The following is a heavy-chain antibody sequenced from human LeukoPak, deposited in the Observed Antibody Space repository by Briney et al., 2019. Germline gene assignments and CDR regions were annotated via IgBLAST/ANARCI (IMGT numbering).Heavy chain of an antibody. V-gene: IGHV3-23*01. CDR3: AKEVSGSGSYYGGNDY. Sequence: PGGSLRLSCAASGFTFSSHAMGWVRQAPGKGLEWLSAITGTGGVTYYADSVKGRFTISRGSSKTTLYLQMNSLRAEDTAVYYCAKEVSGSGSYYGGNDYWGQGTLVIVSS. D-gene: IGHD3-10*01. J-gene: IGHJ4*02. CDR2: ITGTGGVT. CDR1: GFTFSSHA.